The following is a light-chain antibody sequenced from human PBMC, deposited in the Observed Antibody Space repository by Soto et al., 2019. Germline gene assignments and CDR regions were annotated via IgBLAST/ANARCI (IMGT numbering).Light chain of an antibody. Sequence: QSALTQPASVSGSPGQSITISCTGTSSDVGAYNYVSWYQQHPGKAPKVVIWDVTNRPSGFSNRFSGSKSGNTASLTISGLQAEDEADYYCGSYTTSGSVVFGGGTKLTVL. CDR3: GSYTTSGSVV. CDR2: DVT. CDR1: SSDVGAYNY. J-gene: IGLJ2*01. V-gene: IGLV2-14*03.